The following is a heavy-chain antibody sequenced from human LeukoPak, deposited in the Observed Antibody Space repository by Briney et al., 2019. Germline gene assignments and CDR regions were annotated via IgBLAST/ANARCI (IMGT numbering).Heavy chain of an antibody. Sequence: SVKVSCKASGGTFSSYAISWVRQAPGQGLEWMGGIIPIFGTANYAQKFQGRVTITADKSTSTAYMELSSLRSEDTAMYYCARDSGADIVVVPAASDYWGQGTLVTVSS. CDR1: GGTFSSYA. V-gene: IGHV1-69*06. J-gene: IGHJ4*02. CDR3: ARDSGADIVVVPAASDY. D-gene: IGHD2-2*01. CDR2: IIPIFGTA.